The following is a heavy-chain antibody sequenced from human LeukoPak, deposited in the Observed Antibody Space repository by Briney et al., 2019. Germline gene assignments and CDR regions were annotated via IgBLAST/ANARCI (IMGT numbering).Heavy chain of an antibody. Sequence: GGSLRLSCAASGFTFSCYAMSWVRQAPGKGLEWVSAISGSGGSTYYADSVKGRFTISRDNSKNTLYLQMNSLRAEDTAVYYCAKDGATPYYDFWSGHQGYFDYWGQGTLVTVSS. CDR1: GFTFSCYA. V-gene: IGHV3-23*01. J-gene: IGHJ4*02. CDR3: AKDGATPYYDFWSGHQGYFDY. CDR2: ISGSGGST. D-gene: IGHD3-3*01.